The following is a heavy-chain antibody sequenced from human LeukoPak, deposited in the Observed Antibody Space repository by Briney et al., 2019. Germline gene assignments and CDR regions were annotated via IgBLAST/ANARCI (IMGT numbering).Heavy chain of an antibody. V-gene: IGHV3-23*01. CDR3: AKLPTSGGDYVYMDY. J-gene: IGHJ4*02. CDR1: GFTFTIYA. D-gene: IGHD3-16*01. Sequence: GGSLRPSCAASGFTFTIYAMTWVRQAPGKGLEWVSGISRSGDYTYYADSVRGQFTISRDNSKNTLYLQLSSLTAEDTAVYYCAKLPTSGGDYVYMDYWGQGTLVTVSS. CDR2: ISRSGDYT.